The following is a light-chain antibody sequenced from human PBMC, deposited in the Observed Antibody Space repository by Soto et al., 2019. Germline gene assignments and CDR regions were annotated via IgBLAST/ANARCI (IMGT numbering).Light chain of an antibody. Sequence: QSVLTQPPSVSAAPRQKVTISCSGSSSNIENNYVSWYQQLPGTAPKLLIYDNNKRPSGIPDRFSGSKSGTSATLGISGLQTGDEADYYCGTWDSSLSAVVFGGGTKVTVL. V-gene: IGLV1-51*01. J-gene: IGLJ2*01. CDR1: SSNIENNY. CDR3: GTWDSSLSAVV. CDR2: DNN.